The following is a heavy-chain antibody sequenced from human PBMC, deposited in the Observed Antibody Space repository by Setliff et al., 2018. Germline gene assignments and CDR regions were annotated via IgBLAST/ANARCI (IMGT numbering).Heavy chain of an antibody. Sequence: GGSLSLSCAASGFTFSSYWMHWVRQAPGKGLVWVSRINTNGDSTTNADSVMGRFTNSRDNAKNTLYLQMNSLRAEDTAVYYCARKQGGAFDIWGQGTKVTVSS. CDR2: INTNGDST. CDR3: ARKQGGAFDI. CDR1: GFTFSSYW. V-gene: IGHV3-74*01. D-gene: IGHD1-26*01. J-gene: IGHJ3*02.